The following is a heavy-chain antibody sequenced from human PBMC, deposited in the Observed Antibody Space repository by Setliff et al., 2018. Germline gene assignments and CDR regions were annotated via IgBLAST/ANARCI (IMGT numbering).Heavy chain of an antibody. D-gene: IGHD5-12*01. CDR1: GGSISGASIRSYY. CDR2: VYYNGAA. V-gene: IGHV4-61*01. CDR3: ARGGTFRYFDY. Sequence: ETLSLTCTVSGGSISGASIRSYYWSWIRQPPGKGLEFIGYVYYNGAADYSPSLKSRVTLSVDTSKNQFSLKLTSVTAADTAVYYCARGGTFRYFDYWGQGTPVTVSS. J-gene: IGHJ4*02.